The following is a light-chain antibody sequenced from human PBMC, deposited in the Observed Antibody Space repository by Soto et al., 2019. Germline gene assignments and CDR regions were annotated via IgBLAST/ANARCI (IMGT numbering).Light chain of an antibody. CDR2: KAS. CDR3: QQYNSYSIT. J-gene: IGKJ5*01. Sequence: HMTQSPSTLSASVGYRLTITCRASQSISTWLAWYQQKPVKAPKLPIYKASSLESGVPSRFTGSGSGTEFTLTISSLKHDDFATYYCQQYNSYSITFGQGTRLE. CDR1: QSISTW. V-gene: IGKV1-5*03.